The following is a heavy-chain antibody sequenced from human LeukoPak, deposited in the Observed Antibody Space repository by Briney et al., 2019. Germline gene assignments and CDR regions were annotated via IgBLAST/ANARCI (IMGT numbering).Heavy chain of an antibody. J-gene: IGHJ4*02. D-gene: IGHD3-10*01. CDR3: ARVGMVRGMIDY. V-gene: IGHV1-2*06. CDR2: INPNSRGT. Sequence: ASVKVSCKASGYTFTGYYMHWVRQAPGQGLEWMGRINPNSRGTNYAQKFQGRVTMTRDTSISTAYMELSRLRSDDTAVYYCARVGMVRGMIDYWGQGTLVTVSS. CDR1: GYTFTGYY.